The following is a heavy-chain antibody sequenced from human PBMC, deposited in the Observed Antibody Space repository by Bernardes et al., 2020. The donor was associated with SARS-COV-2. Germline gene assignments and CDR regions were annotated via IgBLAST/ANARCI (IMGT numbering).Heavy chain of an antibody. V-gene: IGHV3-23*01. Sequence: GGSLRLSCEVFGFVFSDYAMTWVHRPPGKGLECVAVISGSGGTTYYAESVKGRFTVSRDNSKNTLYLQMNGLRADDTAAYYCAREGSGWPGYYFDYWGQGTLVTVSS. J-gene: IGHJ4*02. D-gene: IGHD6-19*01. CDR2: ISGSGGTT. CDR3: AREGSGWPGYYFDY. CDR1: GFVFSDYA.